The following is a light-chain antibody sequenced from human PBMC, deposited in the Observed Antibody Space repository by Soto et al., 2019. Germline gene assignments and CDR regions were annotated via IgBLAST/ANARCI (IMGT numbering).Light chain of an antibody. CDR1: NLGEKD. CDR2: QDA. V-gene: IGLV3-1*01. Sequence: SYELTQPPSVSVSPGQTASITCSGDNLGEKDVCWYQKKPGQSPVLLIYQDAKRPAGIPARFSGSNSGNTATLTISGTQAMDEADYFCQAWDTNTAGLFGGGTQLTVL. CDR3: QAWDTNTAGL. J-gene: IGLJ2*01.